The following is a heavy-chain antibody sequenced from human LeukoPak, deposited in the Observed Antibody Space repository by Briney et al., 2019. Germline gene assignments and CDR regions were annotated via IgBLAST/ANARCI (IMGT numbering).Heavy chain of an antibody. CDR2: LSGSDHTT. CDR1: GFSFSTYP. V-gene: IGHV3-23*01. CDR3: ARDPDSSGWYSNWFDP. J-gene: IGHJ5*02. Sequence: GGSLRLSCAASGFSFSTYPITWVRQAPGKGLDWVSALSGSDHTTFYADSVKGRFTISRDNSKNTLYLQMNSLGAEDTAVYYCARDPDSSGWYSNWFDPWGQGTLVTVSS. D-gene: IGHD6-19*01.